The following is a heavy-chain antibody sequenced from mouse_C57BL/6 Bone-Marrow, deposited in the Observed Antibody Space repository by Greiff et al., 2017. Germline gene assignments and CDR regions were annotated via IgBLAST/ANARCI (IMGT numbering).Heavy chain of an antibody. D-gene: IGHD2-12*01. CDR1: GFNIKDDY. Sequence: VQLQQSGAELVRPGASVKLSCTASGFNIKDDYMHWVKQRPEQGLEWIGWIDPENGDTEYASKFQGKATITADTSSNTAYLQLSSLTSEDTAVYYSTIPYYSVNAMDYWGQGTSVTVSS. CDR2: IDPENGDT. CDR3: TIPYYSVNAMDY. J-gene: IGHJ4*01. V-gene: IGHV14-4*01.